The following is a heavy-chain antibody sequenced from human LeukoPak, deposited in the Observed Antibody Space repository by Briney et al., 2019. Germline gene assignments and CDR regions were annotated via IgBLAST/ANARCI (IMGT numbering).Heavy chain of an antibody. CDR1: GYTFTGYY. Sequence: ASVRVSCKASGYTFTGYYMHWVRQAPGQGLEWMGWINPNSGGTNYAQKFQGRVTMTRDTSISTAYMELSRLRSDDTAVYYCAREGLAANWFDPWGQGTLVTVSS. D-gene: IGHD2-15*01. CDR2: INPNSGGT. J-gene: IGHJ5*02. CDR3: AREGLAANWFDP. V-gene: IGHV1-2*02.